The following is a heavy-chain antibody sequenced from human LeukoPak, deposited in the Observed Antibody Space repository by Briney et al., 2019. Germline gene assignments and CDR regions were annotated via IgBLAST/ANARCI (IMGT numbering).Heavy chain of an antibody. J-gene: IGHJ4*02. CDR2: IYYSGST. Sequence: PSETLSLTCTVSGGSISSYYWSWIRQPPGKGLEWIGYIYYSGSTNYNPSLKSRVTISVDTSKNQFSLKLSSVTAADTAVYYCAISSGYYGSGSYDYWGQGTLVTVSS. D-gene: IGHD3-10*01. CDR1: GGSISSYY. V-gene: IGHV4-59*01. CDR3: AISSGYYGSGSYDY.